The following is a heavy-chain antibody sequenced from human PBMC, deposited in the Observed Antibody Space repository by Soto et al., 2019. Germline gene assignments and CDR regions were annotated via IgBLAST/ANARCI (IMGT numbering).Heavy chain of an antibody. CDR2: INNDGSTT. CDR3: VRGVIAANCFDY. J-gene: IGHJ4*02. V-gene: IGHV3-74*01. CDR1: GFTFNSYW. D-gene: IGHD2-15*01. Sequence: EVQLAESGGGLVQPGGSLRLSCAASGFTFNSYWMHWVRQVPGKGLVWVSRINNDGSTTNYADSVKGRFTISRDNARNTVYLQMHSLRADDTAVYYCVRGVIAANCFDYWGQGTLVTVSS.